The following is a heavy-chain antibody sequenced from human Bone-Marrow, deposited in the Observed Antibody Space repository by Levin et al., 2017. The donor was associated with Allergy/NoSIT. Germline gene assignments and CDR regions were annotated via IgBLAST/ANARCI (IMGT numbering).Heavy chain of an antibody. Sequence: PSASVKVSCKASGYTFTGYYMHWVRQAPGQGLEWMGWINPNSGGTNYAQKFQGRVTMTRDTSISTAYMELSRLRSDDTAVYYCAREGSRAVPAAMYYWGQGTLVTVSS. CDR3: AREGSRAVPAAMYY. CDR2: INPNSGGT. D-gene: IGHD2-2*01. CDR1: GYTFTGYY. V-gene: IGHV1-2*02. J-gene: IGHJ4*02.